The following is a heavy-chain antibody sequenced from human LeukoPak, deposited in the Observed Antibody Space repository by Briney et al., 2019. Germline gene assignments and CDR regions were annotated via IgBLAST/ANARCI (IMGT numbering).Heavy chain of an antibody. D-gene: IGHD4-17*01. CDR3: ARAVGDYVWFDP. CDR2: ISTYKGDT. Sequence: GASVKVSCKASGYTFTGYGISWVRQAPGQGLEWMGWISTYKGDTNYTQKLQGRITMTTDTSTRTAYMELRSLRSDDTAVYYCARAVGDYVWFDPWGQGTRVTVSS. J-gene: IGHJ5*02. V-gene: IGHV1-18*01. CDR1: GYTFTGYG.